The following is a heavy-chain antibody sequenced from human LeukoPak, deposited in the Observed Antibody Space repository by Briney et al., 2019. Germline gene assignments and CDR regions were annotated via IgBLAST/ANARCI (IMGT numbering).Heavy chain of an antibody. Sequence: GGSLRLSCAVSGFAFGSEAMSWVRQSPARGLEWVASISPGGGTTYYADSVKGRFTISRDNAKKTLYLQMNSLRAEDTAVYYCARPSGSYYYDAFDIWGQGTMVTVSS. CDR2: ISPGGGTT. CDR3: ARPSGSYYYDAFDI. V-gene: IGHV3-23*01. CDR1: GFAFGSEA. J-gene: IGHJ3*02. D-gene: IGHD3-10*01.